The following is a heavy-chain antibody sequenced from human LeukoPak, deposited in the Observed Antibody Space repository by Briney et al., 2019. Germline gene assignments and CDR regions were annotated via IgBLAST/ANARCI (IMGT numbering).Heavy chain of an antibody. CDR3: AKKRYQLLSHFDY. CDR1: GFTFSSYA. CDR2: ISGSGGST. V-gene: IGHV3-23*01. D-gene: IGHD2-2*01. J-gene: IGHJ4*02. Sequence: GGSLRLSCAASGFTFSSYAMSWVRQAPGKGLEWVSAISGSGGSTYYADSVKGRFTISRDNSKNTLYLQMNSLRAEDAAVYYCAKKRYQLLSHFDYWGQGTLVTVSS.